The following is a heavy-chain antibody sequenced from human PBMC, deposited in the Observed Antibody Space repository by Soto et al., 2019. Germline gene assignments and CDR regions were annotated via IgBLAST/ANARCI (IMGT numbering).Heavy chain of an antibody. Sequence: ASVKVSCKASGYTFTSYYMHWVRQAPGQGLEWMGIINPSGGSTSYAQKFQGRVTMTRDTSTSTVYMELSSLRSEDTAVYYCAREVVAAAGPLYYYYGMDVWGQGTTVTVSS. J-gene: IGHJ6*02. CDR3: AREVVAAAGPLYYYYGMDV. CDR1: GYTFTSYY. V-gene: IGHV1-46*01. CDR2: INPSGGST. D-gene: IGHD6-13*01.